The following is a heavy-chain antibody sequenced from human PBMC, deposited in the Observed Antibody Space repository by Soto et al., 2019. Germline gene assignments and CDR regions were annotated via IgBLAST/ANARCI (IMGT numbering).Heavy chain of an antibody. CDR2: INAGNGNT. J-gene: IGHJ3*02. Sequence: QVQLVQSGAEVKKPGASVKVSCKASGYTFTSYAMHWVRQAPGQRLEWMGWINAGNGNTKYSQKFQGRVTITRDTYASTAYMELSSLRSEDTAVYYCARVGWAGAGKLWYAVDIWGQGTMVTVSS. V-gene: IGHV1-3*01. D-gene: IGHD6-13*01. CDR3: ARVGWAGAGKLWYAVDI. CDR1: GYTFTSYA.